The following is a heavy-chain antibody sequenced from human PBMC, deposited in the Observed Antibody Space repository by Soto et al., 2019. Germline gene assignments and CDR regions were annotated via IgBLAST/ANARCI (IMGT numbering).Heavy chain of an antibody. J-gene: IGHJ6*02. CDR3: ARAHCGGDCYPYYYGMDV. CDR2: IIPIFGTA. V-gene: IGHV1-69*12. D-gene: IGHD2-21*02. CDR1: GGTFSSYA. Sequence: QVQLVQSGAEVKKPGSSVKVSCKASGGTFSSYAISWVRQAPGQGLEWMGGIIPIFGTANYAQKFQGRVTITADESTSTAYMELSSLRSEVTAVYYCARAHCGGDCYPYYYGMDVWGQGTTVTVSS.